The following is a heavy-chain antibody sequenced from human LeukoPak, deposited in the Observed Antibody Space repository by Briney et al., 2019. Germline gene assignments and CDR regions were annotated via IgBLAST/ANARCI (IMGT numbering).Heavy chain of an antibody. CDR2: IYYSGST. CDR1: GCSISSGGYY. Sequence: SETLSLTCTVSGCSISSGGYYWSWIPQHPGKGLEWIGYIYYSGSTYFNPSLKSRVTISVDTSKNQYSLKLSSVTAADTAVYYCARGYNWNRDWYFDLWGRGTLITVSS. J-gene: IGHJ2*01. D-gene: IGHD1-20*01. V-gene: IGHV4-31*03. CDR3: ARGYNWNRDWYFDL.